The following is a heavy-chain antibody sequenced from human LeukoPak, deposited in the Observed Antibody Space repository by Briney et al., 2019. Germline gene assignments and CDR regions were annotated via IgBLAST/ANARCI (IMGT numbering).Heavy chain of an antibody. CDR1: GFTFSSYW. CDR2: INSDGSST. CDR3: ARWTGMDV. Sequence: GGSLRLSCAASGFTFSSYWMHWFRQAPGKVLVWVSRINSDGSSTSYADSVKGRFTISRDNAKNTLYLQMNSLRAEDTAVYYCARWTGMDVWGQGTTVTVSS. D-gene: IGHD3/OR15-3a*01. V-gene: IGHV3-74*01. J-gene: IGHJ6*02.